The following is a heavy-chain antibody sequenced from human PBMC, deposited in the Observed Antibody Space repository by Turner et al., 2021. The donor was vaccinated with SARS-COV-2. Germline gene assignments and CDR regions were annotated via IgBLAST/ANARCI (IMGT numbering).Heavy chain of an antibody. CDR1: GGSISSSDYY. D-gene: IGHD5-18*01. V-gene: IGHV4-39*01. CDR2: ISYSGST. J-gene: IGHJ3*02. CDR3: ASTVWLRGAFDM. Sequence: QLQLQESGPGLVKPSETLSLTCTVSGGSISSSDYYWGWIRQPPGKGLEWMGSISYSGSTFYNPSLKSLVTISVDTSKNQFSLKLSSVTAADTAVYYCASTVWLRGAFDMWGQGTMVTVSS.